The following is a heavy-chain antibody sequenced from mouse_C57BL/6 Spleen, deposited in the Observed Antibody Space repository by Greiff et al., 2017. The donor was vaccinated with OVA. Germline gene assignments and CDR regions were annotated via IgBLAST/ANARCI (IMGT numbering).Heavy chain of an antibody. D-gene: IGHD3-3*01. CDR3: ARDSRDY. Sequence: QVQLQQPGAELVRPGTSVKLSCKASGYTFTSYWMHWVKQRPGQGLEWIGVIDPSDSYTNYNQKFKGKATLTVDTSSSTAYMQLSSLTSEDSAVYYCARDSRDYWGQGTLTVSS. J-gene: IGHJ2*01. CDR2: IDPSDSYT. CDR1: GYTFTSYW. V-gene: IGHV1-59*01.